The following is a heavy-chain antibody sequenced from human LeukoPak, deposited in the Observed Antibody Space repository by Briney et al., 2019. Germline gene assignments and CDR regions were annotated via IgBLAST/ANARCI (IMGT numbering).Heavy chain of an antibody. CDR3: AKVYYYGSGSFIFDC. Sequence: PGGSLRLSCAASGFTFSSFAMSWVRQAPGEGLEWVSSISGGGVTYYADSVKGRFTISRDNSKNTLFLQMNSLGAEDTAVYYCAKVYYYGSGSFIFDCWGQGTLVTVSS. D-gene: IGHD3-10*01. V-gene: IGHV3-23*01. CDR1: GFTFSSFA. CDR2: ISGGGVT. J-gene: IGHJ4*02.